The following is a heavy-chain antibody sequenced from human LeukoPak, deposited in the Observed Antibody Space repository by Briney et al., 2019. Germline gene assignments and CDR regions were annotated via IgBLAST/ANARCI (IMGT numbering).Heavy chain of an antibody. CDR1: GGSFSGYY. D-gene: IGHD6-13*01. V-gene: IGHV4-34*01. CDR2: INHSGST. Sequence: SETLSLTCAVYGGSFSGYYWSWIRQPPGKGLEWIGEINHSGSTNYNPSLKSRVTISVDTSKNRFSLNLTSVTAADTAVYYCARGSSWMDYWGQGTLVTVSS. J-gene: IGHJ4*02. CDR3: ARGSSWMDY.